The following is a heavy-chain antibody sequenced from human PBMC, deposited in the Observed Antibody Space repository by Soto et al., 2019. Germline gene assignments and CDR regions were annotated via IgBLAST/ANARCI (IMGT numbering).Heavy chain of an antibody. CDR2: MNPTSGNT. Sequence: QVQLVQSGAEVKKPGASVKVSCKASGSTFTSYDINWVRQATGQGLEWMGWMNPTSGNTGYAQKFQGRVTMTRNTAISTAYMELSSLRSEDTAVYYCARAREYYYGMDVWGQGTTVTVSS. CDR1: GSTFTSYD. CDR3: ARAREYYYGMDV. V-gene: IGHV1-8*01. J-gene: IGHJ6*02.